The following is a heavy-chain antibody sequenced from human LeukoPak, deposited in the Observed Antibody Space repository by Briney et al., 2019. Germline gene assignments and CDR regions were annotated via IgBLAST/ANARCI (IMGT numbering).Heavy chain of an antibody. CDR2: MYYSGST. V-gene: IGHV4-39*07. CDR1: GGSVITSSYY. Sequence: SETLSLTCTVSGGSVITSSYYGGWIRQPPGKGLEWIGSMYYSGSTHYNPSLKSRITISVDTSKNQFSLKLSSVTAADTAVYYCARDLAFDPWGQGTLVTVSS. CDR3: ARDLAFDP. J-gene: IGHJ5*02.